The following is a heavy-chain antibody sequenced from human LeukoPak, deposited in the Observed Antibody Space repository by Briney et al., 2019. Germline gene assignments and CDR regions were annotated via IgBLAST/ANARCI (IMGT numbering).Heavy chain of an antibody. D-gene: IGHD3-9*01. CDR3: ARAYDILTGPGAYYFDY. CDR2: IYYSGNT. Sequence: SQTLSLTCTVSGGSISSGDYYWSWIRQPPGKGLEWIGYIYYSGNTYYNPSLKSRVTISVDTSKNQFSLKLSPVTAADTAVYYCARAYDILTGPGAYYFDYWGQGTLVTVSS. V-gene: IGHV4-30-4*01. J-gene: IGHJ4*02. CDR1: GGSISSGDYY.